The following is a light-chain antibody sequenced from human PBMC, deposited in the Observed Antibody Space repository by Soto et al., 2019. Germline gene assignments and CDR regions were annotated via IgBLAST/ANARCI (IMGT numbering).Light chain of an antibody. CDR1: QSLVYSNGYDY. V-gene: IGKV2-28*01. J-gene: IGKJ2*01. Sequence: EIVMTQSPLSLPVTPGEPASISCRSSQSLVYSNGYDYLDWYLQKPGQPPQLLIFVGSNRASGVPDMFSGSGSGTDFTLKISRVEAEDVGVYYCMQALQSPYTFGQGTKLEIK. CDR2: VGS. CDR3: MQALQSPYT.